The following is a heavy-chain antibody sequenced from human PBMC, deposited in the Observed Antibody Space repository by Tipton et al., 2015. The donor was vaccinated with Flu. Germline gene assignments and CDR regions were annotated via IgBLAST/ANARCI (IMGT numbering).Heavy chain of an antibody. V-gene: IGHV3-48*03. Sequence: SLRLSCAASGFTFSSYEMNWVRQAPGKGLEWLSYISSSSNTISYADSVRGRFTISRDNTKKSLYLQLNSLRAEDTAIYYCATLTGDDYWGQGDLVTVSS. D-gene: IGHD7-27*01. CDR1: GFTFSSYE. J-gene: IGHJ4*02. CDR2: ISSSSNTI. CDR3: ATLTGDDY.